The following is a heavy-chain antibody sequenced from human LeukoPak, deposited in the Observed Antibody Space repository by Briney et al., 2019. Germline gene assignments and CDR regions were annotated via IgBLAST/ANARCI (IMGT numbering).Heavy chain of an antibody. CDR2: IYTSGST. D-gene: IGHD3-3*01. CDR3: ARDLLEWFDYYYYYYMDV. CDR1: GGSISSYY. Sequence: SETLSLTCTVSGGSISSYYWSWVRQPAGKGPEWIGRIYTSGSTNYNPSLKSRVTMSVDTSKNQFSLKLSSVTAADTAVYYCARDLLEWFDYYYYYYMDVWGKGTTVTVSS. J-gene: IGHJ6*03. V-gene: IGHV4-4*07.